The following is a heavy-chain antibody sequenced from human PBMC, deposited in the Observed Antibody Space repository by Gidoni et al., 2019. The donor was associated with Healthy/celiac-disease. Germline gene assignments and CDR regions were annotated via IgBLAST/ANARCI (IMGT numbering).Heavy chain of an antibody. Sequence: HVQLKESGPALVEPSQTLSLTCTVSSDTISSGSYYWSWIRQPAGKGLWWIGLIYTSGSTNYNPSLKSRVTMSVDTSKNQFSLKLSSVTAADTAVYYCARMTTAPRVGYYYYYMDVWGKGTTVTVSS. V-gene: IGHV4-61*02. D-gene: IGHD4-4*01. CDR3: ARMTTAPRVGYYYYYMDV. J-gene: IGHJ6*03. CDR2: IYTSGST. CDR1: SDTISSGSYY.